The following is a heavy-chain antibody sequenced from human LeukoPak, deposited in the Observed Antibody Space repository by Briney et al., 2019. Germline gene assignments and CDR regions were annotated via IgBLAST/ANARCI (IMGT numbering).Heavy chain of an antibody. CDR2: IIPILGIA. D-gene: IGHD1-26*01. J-gene: IGHJ5*02. CDR1: GGTFSSYA. CDR3: ARDPSGSYPNWFDP. Sequence: SVKDSCKASGGTFSSYAISWVRQAPGQGLEWMGRIIPILGIANYAQKFQGRVTITADKSTSTAYMELSSLRSEDTAVYYCARDPSGSYPNWFDPWGQGTLVTVSS. V-gene: IGHV1-69*04.